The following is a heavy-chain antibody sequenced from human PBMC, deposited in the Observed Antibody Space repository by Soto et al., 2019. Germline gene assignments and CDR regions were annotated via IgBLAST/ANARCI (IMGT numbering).Heavy chain of an antibody. D-gene: IGHD3-10*01. CDR1: GFTFSSYW. V-gene: IGHV3-7*01. Sequence: GGSLRLSCAASGFTFSSYWMSWVRQAPGKGLEWVANIKQDGSEKYYVDSVKGRFTISRDNAKNSLYLQMNSLRAEDTAVYYCARGRGSMVRGVINPSYYYYYYMDVWGKGTTVTVSS. CDR2: IKQDGSEK. CDR3: ARGRGSMVRGVINPSYYYYYYMDV. J-gene: IGHJ6*03.